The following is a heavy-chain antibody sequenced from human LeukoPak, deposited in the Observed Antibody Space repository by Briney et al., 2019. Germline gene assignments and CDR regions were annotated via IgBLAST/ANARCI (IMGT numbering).Heavy chain of an antibody. CDR3: AREVAARHYQDYYYYMDV. D-gene: IGHD6-6*01. J-gene: IGHJ6*03. Sequence: SQTLSLTCAISGDSVSSNTAAWNWIRQSPSRGLEWLGRTYSRSKWYNDYAVSVKSRITINPDTSKNQFSLQLNSVTPEDTAVYYCAREVAARHYQDYYYYMDVWGKGTTVTVSS. V-gene: IGHV6-1*01. CDR1: GDSVSSNTAA. CDR2: TYSRSKWYN.